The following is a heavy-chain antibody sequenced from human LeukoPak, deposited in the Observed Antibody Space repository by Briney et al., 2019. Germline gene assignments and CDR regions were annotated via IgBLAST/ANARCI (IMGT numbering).Heavy chain of an antibody. CDR2: ISGSGGST. V-gene: IGHV3-23*01. Sequence: GGSLRLSCAASGFTFSSYAMSWVRQAPGKGLEWVSAISGSGGSTYYADSVKGRFTISRDNSKNTLYLQMNSLRAEDTAVYYCASKVITGTTQDQYFDSWGQGTLVTVSS. J-gene: IGHJ4*02. CDR1: GFTFSSYA. D-gene: IGHD4-17*01. CDR3: ASKVITGTTQDQYFDS.